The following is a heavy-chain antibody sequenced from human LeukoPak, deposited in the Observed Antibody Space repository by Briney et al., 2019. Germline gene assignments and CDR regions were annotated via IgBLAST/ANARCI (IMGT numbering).Heavy chain of an antibody. J-gene: IGHJ5*02. CDR1: GYTFTSYD. D-gene: IGHD3-3*01. V-gene: IGHV1-8*01. CDR2: MNPNSGNA. CDR3: ARDQVDFWSGRNWFDP. Sequence: ASVKVSCKASGYTFTSYDINWVRQATGQGLEWVGWMNPNSGNAGYAQKFQGRVTMTRNTSISTAYMELSSLRSEDTAVYYCARDQVDFWSGRNWFDPWGQGTLVTVSS.